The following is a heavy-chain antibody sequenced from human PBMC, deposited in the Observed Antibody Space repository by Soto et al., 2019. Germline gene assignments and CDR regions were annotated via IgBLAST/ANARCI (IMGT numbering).Heavy chain of an antibody. CDR3: VRDPSSGYRSFDY. V-gene: IGHV1-46*03. Sequence: ASMQVSCKASGYIFTNYYIPWVRQPPGQGLEWMGIINLSADRTSYAQKFQGRFTVTMDTSTSTVYMELGSLRSEDTAVYYCVRDPSSGYRSFDYWGQGTLVTVSS. D-gene: IGHD3-22*01. J-gene: IGHJ4*02. CDR2: INLSADRT. CDR1: GYIFTNYY.